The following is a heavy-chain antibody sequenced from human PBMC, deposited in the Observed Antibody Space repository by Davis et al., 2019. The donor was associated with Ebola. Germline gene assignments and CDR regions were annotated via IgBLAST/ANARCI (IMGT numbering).Heavy chain of an antibody. D-gene: IGHD2-2*02. CDR2: IYYSGST. CDR3: ARLSLLVPAAIRFFDY. CDR1: GGSVSSGSYY. V-gene: IGHV4-61*01. Sequence: MPSETLSLTCTVSGGSVSSGSYYWSWIRQPPGKGLEWIGYIYYSGSTNYNPSLKSRVTISVDTSKNQFSLRLTSVTAADTAVYYCARLSLLVPAAIRFFDYWGQGTLVTVSS. J-gene: IGHJ4*02.